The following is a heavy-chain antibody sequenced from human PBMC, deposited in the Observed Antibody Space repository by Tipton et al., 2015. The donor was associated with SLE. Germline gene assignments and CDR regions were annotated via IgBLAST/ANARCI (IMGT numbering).Heavy chain of an antibody. J-gene: IGHJ6*03. Sequence: LRLSCTVSGDSFSSGSSSWNWVRQPAGKGLEWIGLIYNSGITNYNPSLQSRVTLSVDMSKNQFSLRLSSVTAADTGVYYCVKSVVVVSPRDYYYYMDVWGKGTTVTASS. V-gene: IGHV4-61*02. CDR1: GDSFSSGSSS. CDR3: VKSVVVVSPRDYYYYMDV. D-gene: IGHD2-15*01. CDR2: IYNSGIT.